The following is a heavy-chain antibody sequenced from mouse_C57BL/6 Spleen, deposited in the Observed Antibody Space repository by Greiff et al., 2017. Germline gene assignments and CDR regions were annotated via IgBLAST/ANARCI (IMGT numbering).Heavy chain of an antibody. V-gene: IGHV2-2*01. CDR1: GFSLTSYG. J-gene: IGHJ2*01. Sequence: VQLQQSGPGLVQPSQSLSITCTVSGFSLTSYGVHWVRQSPGKGLEWLGVIWSGGSTDYNAAFISRLSISKDNSKSQVFFKMNSLQADDTARYYCARNRGNYGGYFDYWGQGTTLTVSS. D-gene: IGHD2-1*01. CDR3: ARNRGNYGGYFDY. CDR2: IWSGGST.